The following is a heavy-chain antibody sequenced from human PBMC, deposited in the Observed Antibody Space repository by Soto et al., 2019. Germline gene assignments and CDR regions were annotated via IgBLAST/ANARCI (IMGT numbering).Heavy chain of an antibody. CDR1: GYTFISHG. D-gene: IGHD2-15*01. V-gene: IGHV1-18*04. J-gene: IGHJ6*02. Sequence: ASVKVSCKASGYTFISHGISWVRQAPGQGLEWMGWISGKNGNTKYAQEVQGRVTLTTDTSTSTAYLELRSLRSDDTAVYYCARVSSSIVVVPDYGMDVWGQGTTVTVSS. CDR2: ISGKNGNT. CDR3: ARVSSSIVVVPDYGMDV.